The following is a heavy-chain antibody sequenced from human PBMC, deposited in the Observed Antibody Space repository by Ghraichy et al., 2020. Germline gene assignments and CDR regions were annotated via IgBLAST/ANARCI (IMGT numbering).Heavy chain of an antibody. V-gene: IGHV3-74*01. Sequence: GGSLRLSCAASGFTFSSYWMHWVRQAPGKGLVWVSRINSDGSSTSYADSVKGRFTISRDNAKNTLYLQMNSLRAEDTAVYYCARDPPFDYDYVWGSYRSDAFDIWGQGTMVTVSS. CDR3: ARDPPFDYDYVWGSYRSDAFDI. CDR2: INSDGSST. J-gene: IGHJ3*02. CDR1: GFTFSSYW. D-gene: IGHD3-16*02.